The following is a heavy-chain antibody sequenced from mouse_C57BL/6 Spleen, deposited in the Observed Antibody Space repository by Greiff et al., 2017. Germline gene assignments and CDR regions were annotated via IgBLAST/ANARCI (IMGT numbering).Heavy chain of an antibody. V-gene: IGHV1-74*01. Sequence: QVQLQQPGAELVKPGASVKVSCKASGYTFTSYWMHWVTQRPGQGLEWIGRIHPSDSDTNYNQKFKGKATLTVDKSSSTAYMRLSILTSEDSAVYYCAISTTEVATGFDYWGQGTTLTVSS. CDR1: GYTFTSYW. CDR2: IHPSDSDT. D-gene: IGHD1-1*01. J-gene: IGHJ2*01. CDR3: AISTTEVATGFDY.